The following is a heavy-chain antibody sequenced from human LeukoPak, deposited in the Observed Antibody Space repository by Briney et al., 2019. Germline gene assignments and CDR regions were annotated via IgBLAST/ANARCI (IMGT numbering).Heavy chain of an antibody. CDR1: GYFFTSYW. V-gene: IGHV5-51*01. CDR3: ARLKVRAFDI. CDR2: IYPGDSDT. D-gene: IGHD3-22*01. J-gene: IGHJ3*02. Sequence: GESLKISCNGSGYFFTSYWIGWGRQMPGKGLDWMGIIYPGDSDTRYSPSFQGQVTISADKSISTAYLQWSSLKASDTAMYYCARLKVRAFDIWGQGTMVTVSS.